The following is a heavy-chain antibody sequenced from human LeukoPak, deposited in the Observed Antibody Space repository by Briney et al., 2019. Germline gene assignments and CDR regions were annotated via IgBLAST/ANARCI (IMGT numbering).Heavy chain of an antibody. CDR1: GGSISSYY. Sequence: KPSETLSLTCTVSGGSISSYYWSWIRQPPGKGLEWIGYIYYSGSTNYNPSLKSRVTISVDTSKNQSSLKLNSVTAADTAVYYCARRAYSSGWYYFDYWGQGTLVTVSS. J-gene: IGHJ4*02. CDR3: ARRAYSSGWYYFDY. V-gene: IGHV4-59*01. D-gene: IGHD6-19*01. CDR2: IYYSGST.